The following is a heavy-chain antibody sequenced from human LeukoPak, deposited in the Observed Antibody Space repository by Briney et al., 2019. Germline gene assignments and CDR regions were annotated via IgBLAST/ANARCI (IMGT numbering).Heavy chain of an antibody. CDR3: TTDRYGSGSYDDYYYYYGIDV. V-gene: IGHV3-15*01. CDR2: IKSKTDGGTT. CDR1: GFTFSNAW. J-gene: IGHJ6*02. D-gene: IGHD3-10*01. Sequence: GGSLRLSCAASGFTFSNAWMSWVRQAPGKGLEWVGRIKSKTDGGTTDYAAPVKGRFTISRDDSKNTLYLQMNSLKTEDTAVYYCTTDRYGSGSYDDYYYYYGIDVWGQGTTVTVSS.